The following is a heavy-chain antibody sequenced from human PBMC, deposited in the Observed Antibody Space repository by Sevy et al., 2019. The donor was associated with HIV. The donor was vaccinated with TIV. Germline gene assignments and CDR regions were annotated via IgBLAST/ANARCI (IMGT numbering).Heavy chain of an antibody. D-gene: IGHD2-15*01. CDR1: GYTFTNYG. V-gene: IGHV1-18*04. Sequence: ASVKVSCKASGYTFTNYGISWVRQAPGQGLEWMGWISAYNGNTNYAQSLQGRVTMTTDTSTNTAYMGLRSLGSDDTAVYFCAKDRGYCSVGNCYSDSWGQGTLVTVSS. CDR2: ISAYNGNT. J-gene: IGHJ4*02. CDR3: AKDRGYCSVGNCYSDS.